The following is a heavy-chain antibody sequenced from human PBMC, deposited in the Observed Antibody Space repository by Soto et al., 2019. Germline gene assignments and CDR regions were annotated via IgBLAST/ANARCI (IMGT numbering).Heavy chain of an antibody. CDR2: INPNSGGT. J-gene: IGHJ5*02. CDR1: GYTFTGYY. D-gene: IGHD3-10*01. Sequence: QVQLVQSGAEVKKPGASVKVSCKASGYTFTGYYMHWVRQAPGQGLEWMGWINPNSGGTNYAQKFQGRVTMTRATSISTDYMELSRLRSDDTAVYYCARDPTYYYGSGSSWGQGTLVTVSS. V-gene: IGHV1-2*02. CDR3: ARDPTYYYGSGSS.